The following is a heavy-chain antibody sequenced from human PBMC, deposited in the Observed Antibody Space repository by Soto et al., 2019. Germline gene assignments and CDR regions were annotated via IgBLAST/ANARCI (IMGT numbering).Heavy chain of an antibody. V-gene: IGHV3-30-3*01. CDR1: GFTFSSYA. CDR3: ARDLETSTPTTPDY. D-gene: IGHD4-17*01. Sequence: QVQLVESGGGVVQPGRSLRLSCAASGFTFSSYAMHWVRQAPGKGLEWVAVISYDGSNKYYADSVKGRFTISRDNSKNTLYLQMNSLRAEDTAMYYCARDLETSTPTTPDYWGQGTLVTVSS. CDR2: ISYDGSNK. J-gene: IGHJ4*02.